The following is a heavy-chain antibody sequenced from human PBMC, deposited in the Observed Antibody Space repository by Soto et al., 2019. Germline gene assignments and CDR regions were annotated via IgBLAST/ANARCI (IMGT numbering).Heavy chain of an antibody. D-gene: IGHD5-18*01. CDR3: TRDGRYSYASGYYYYGMDV. CDR1: GFTFGDYA. V-gene: IGHV3-49*03. Sequence: PGGSLRLSCTASGFTFGDYAMSWFRQAPGKGLEWVGFIRSKAYGGTTEYAASVKGRFTISRDDSKSIAYLQMNSLKTEDTAVYYCTRDGRYSYASGYYYYGMDVWGQGTTVTVSS. CDR2: IRSKAYGGTT. J-gene: IGHJ6*02.